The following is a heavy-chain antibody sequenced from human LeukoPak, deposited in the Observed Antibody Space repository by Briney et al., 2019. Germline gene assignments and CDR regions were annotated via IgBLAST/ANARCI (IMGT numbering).Heavy chain of an antibody. CDR2: IYYSGST. V-gene: IGHV4-59*01. CDR3: ARGPRDGFLSRYYFDY. CDR1: GFTFSNFA. D-gene: IGHD3-3*01. J-gene: IGHJ4*02. Sequence: GSLRLSCAASGFTFSNFAMSWIRQPPGKGLEWIGYIYYSGSTNYNPSLKSRVTISVDTSKNQFSLKLSSVTAADTAVYYCARGPRDGFLSRYYFDYWGQGTLVTVSS.